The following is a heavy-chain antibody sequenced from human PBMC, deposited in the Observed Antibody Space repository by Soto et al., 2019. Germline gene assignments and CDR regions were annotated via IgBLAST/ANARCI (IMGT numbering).Heavy chain of an antibody. D-gene: IGHD2-2*01. CDR3: AREYCDGTRCFDPDY. V-gene: IGHV1-2*02. CDR2: INPNNGGI. Sequence: ASVKVSCKASGYSFTGNSMHWVRQAPGQGLEWMGWINPNNGGINYAQKFQGRVTMTRDTSISTAYMDLSRLRSDDTAVYYCAREYCDGTRCFDPDYWGQGTLVTVSS. J-gene: IGHJ4*02. CDR1: GYSFTGNS.